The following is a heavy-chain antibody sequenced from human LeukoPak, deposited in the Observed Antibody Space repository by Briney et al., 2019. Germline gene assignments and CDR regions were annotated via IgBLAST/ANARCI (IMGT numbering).Heavy chain of an antibody. D-gene: IGHD6-19*01. Sequence: GGSLRLSCAASGFTFSSYSMNWVRQAPGKGLEWVSYISSSSSTIYYADSVKGRFTISRDNAKNSLYLQMNSLRAEDTAVYYCAKDLGGWSGKYYFDYWGQGTLVTVSS. V-gene: IGHV3-48*04. CDR3: AKDLGGWSGKYYFDY. J-gene: IGHJ4*02. CDR1: GFTFSSYS. CDR2: ISSSSSTI.